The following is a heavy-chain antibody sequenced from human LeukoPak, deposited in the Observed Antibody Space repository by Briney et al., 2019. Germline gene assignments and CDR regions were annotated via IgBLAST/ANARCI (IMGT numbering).Heavy chain of an antibody. V-gene: IGHV3-74*01. D-gene: IGHD6-13*01. CDR3: AREQQMDNWFDP. CDR1: GFTFSTYA. Sequence: PGGSLRLSCVASGFTFSTYAMSWVRQAPGKGLVWVSRINSDGSSTSYADSVKGRFTISRDNAKNTLYLQMNSLRAEDTAVYYCAREQQMDNWFDPWGQGTLVTVSS. J-gene: IGHJ5*02. CDR2: INSDGSST.